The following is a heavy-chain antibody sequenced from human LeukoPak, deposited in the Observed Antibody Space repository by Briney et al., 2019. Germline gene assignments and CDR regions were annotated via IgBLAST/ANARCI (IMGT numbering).Heavy chain of an antibody. Sequence: GGSLRLSCAASGFAFSTYAMHWVRQAPGQGLEWVALIWHDGSHKFYSNSVRGQFTISRDNSKNTVSLQMNNLRPEDTAVYYCAREFFGSGSYPDFWGQGTQVTVSS. D-gene: IGHD3-10*01. CDR3: AREFFGSGSYPDF. CDR1: GFAFSTYA. V-gene: IGHV3-33*01. CDR2: IWHDGSHK. J-gene: IGHJ4*02.